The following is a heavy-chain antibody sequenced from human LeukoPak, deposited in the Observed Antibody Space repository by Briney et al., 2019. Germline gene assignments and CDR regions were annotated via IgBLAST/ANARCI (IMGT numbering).Heavy chain of an antibody. CDR1: SGSFSGYY. J-gene: IGHJ4*02. CDR2: INHSGST. Sequence: NTSETLSLTCAVYSGSFSGYYWSWIRQPPGKGLEWIGEINHSGSTNYNPSLKSRVTISVDTSKNQFSLKLSSVTAADTAVYYCARGRSYWGQGTLVTVSS. CDR3: ARGRSY. V-gene: IGHV4-34*01.